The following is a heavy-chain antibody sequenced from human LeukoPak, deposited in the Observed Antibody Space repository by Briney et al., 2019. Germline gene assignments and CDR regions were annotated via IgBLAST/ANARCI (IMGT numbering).Heavy chain of an antibody. CDR1: GGSFSGYY. D-gene: IGHD3-22*01. CDR2: INHSGST. J-gene: IGHJ4*02. CDR3: ASRDSSGYWFDY. V-gene: IGHV4-34*01. Sequence: SETLSLTCAFYGGSFSGYYWSWIRQPPGKGLEWIGEINHSGSTNYNPSLKSRVTISVDTSKNQFSLKLSSVTAADTAVYYCASRDSSGYWFDYWGQGTLVTVSS.